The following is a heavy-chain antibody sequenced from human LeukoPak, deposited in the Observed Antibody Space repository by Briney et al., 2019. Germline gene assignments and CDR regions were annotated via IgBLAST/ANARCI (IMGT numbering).Heavy chain of an antibody. V-gene: IGHV4-61*02. Sequence: SETLSLTCTVSGGSISSGSYYWSWIRQPAGKGLEWIGRIYTSGSTNYNPSFKSRVTISVDTSKNQFSLKLSSVTAADTAVYYCARADRGYDGYNFRWAFDIWGQGTMVTVSS. D-gene: IGHD5-24*01. CDR1: GGSISSGSYY. CDR2: IYTSGST. CDR3: ARADRGYDGYNFRWAFDI. J-gene: IGHJ3*02.